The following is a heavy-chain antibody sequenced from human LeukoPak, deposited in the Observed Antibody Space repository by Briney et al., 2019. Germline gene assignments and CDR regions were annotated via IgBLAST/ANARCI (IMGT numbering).Heavy chain of an antibody. CDR2: ISGDSSHI. V-gene: IGHV3-21*01. CDR3: ARDTYSRWQTDY. CDR1: GGSVSINS. J-gene: IGHJ4*02. D-gene: IGHD4-23*01. Sequence: ETLSLTCTVSGGSVSINSYYWGWIRQPPGKGLEWVSSISGDSSHIYYADSVKGRFTISRDNAENSLYLQMNGLRTEDTAIYYCARDTYSRWQTDYWGQGTLVTVSS.